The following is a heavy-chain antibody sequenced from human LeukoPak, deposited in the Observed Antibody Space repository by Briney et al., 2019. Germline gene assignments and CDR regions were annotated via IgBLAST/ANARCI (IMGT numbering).Heavy chain of an antibody. Sequence: PGGSLRLSCAASGFTFSSYSMNWVRQAPGKGLEWVSSISSSSSYIYYADSVKGRFTISRDNAKNSLYLQMNSLRAEDTAVYYCARKVAAAAMNDAFNIWGQGTMGTVSS. CDR3: ARKVAAAAMNDAFNI. CDR2: ISSSSSYI. J-gene: IGHJ3*02. CDR1: GFTFSSYS. V-gene: IGHV3-21*01. D-gene: IGHD6-13*01.